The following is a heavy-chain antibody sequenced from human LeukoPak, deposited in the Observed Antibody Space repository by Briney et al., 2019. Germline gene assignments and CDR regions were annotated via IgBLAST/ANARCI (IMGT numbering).Heavy chain of an antibody. Sequence: GGSLRLSCAASGFTFSDYYMSWIRQAPGKGLEWVSYISSSSSYTNYADSVKGRFTISRDNAKNSLYLQMNSLRAEDTAVYFCAKDLVVDRSAYFDYWGQGTLVTVSS. CDR3: AKDLVVDRSAYFDY. CDR1: GFTFSDYY. J-gene: IGHJ4*02. CDR2: ISSSSSYT. D-gene: IGHD2-2*01. V-gene: IGHV3-11*05.